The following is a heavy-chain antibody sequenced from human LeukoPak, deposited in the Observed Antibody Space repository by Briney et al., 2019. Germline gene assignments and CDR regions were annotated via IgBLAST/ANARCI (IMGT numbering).Heavy chain of an antibody. CDR1: GGSIRIYY. CDR3: ARHSGSQGGTFDV. V-gene: IGHV4-59*08. Sequence: PSETLSLICTVWGGSIRIYYWSWARKPPARDLEGISCMDYSGTTDYNPSLKSRVTMSIDTSRDQFSLKLRSVTAADTAVYYCARHSGSQGGTFDVWGQGTMVTVSS. CDR2: MDYSGTT. J-gene: IGHJ3*01. D-gene: IGHD1-26*01.